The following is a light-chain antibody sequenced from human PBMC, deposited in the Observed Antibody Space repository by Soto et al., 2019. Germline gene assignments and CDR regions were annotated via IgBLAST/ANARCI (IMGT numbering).Light chain of an antibody. Sequence: EVVITQSPATLSVSPGERATLSCRASQSVTTNMAWYQQKPGQAPRLLIYGASTRATGIPARFSGSGSGTDFTLTISSLQSKDFAVYYCQQYNNWPPWTFGQGTKVDIK. V-gene: IGKV3-15*01. CDR1: QSVTTN. CDR3: QQYNNWPPWT. CDR2: GAS. J-gene: IGKJ1*01.